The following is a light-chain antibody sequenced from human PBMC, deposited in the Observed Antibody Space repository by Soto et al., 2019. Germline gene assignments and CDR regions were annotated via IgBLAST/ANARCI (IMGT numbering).Light chain of an antibody. CDR3: CSYARSSTVV. CDR2: EAT. CDR1: SNDVGSFNL. V-gene: IGLV2-23*01. J-gene: IGLJ2*01. Sequence: QSALTQPASVSGSPGQSIAISCSGTSNDVGSFNLVSWYQQHPGKVPKLMIYEATKRPSGVSNRFSGSKSGNTASMTISGLQAEDEADYYCCSYARSSTVVFGGGPKVTVL.